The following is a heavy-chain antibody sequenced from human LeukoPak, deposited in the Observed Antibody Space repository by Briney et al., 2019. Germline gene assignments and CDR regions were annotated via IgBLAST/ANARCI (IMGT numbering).Heavy chain of an antibody. CDR1: GYTFTSYG. J-gene: IGHJ6*02. V-gene: IGHV1-18*01. Sequence: GASVKVSCKASGYTFTSYGISWVRQAPGQGLEWMGWISAYNGNTNYAQKFQGRVTITADESTSTAYMELSSLRSEDTAVYYCARELGYCSGGSCYYYYGMDVWGQGTTVTVSS. CDR3: ARELGYCSGGSCYYYYGMDV. D-gene: IGHD2-15*01. CDR2: ISAYNGNT.